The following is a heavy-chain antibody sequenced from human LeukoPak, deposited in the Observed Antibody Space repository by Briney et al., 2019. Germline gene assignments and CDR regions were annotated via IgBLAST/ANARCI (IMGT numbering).Heavy chain of an antibody. J-gene: IGHJ6*03. D-gene: IGHD3-10*01. CDR3: ATYYGLGSDSYYYYMDG. CDR1: GGSFSGYY. Sequence: SETLSLICAVYGGSFSGYYWSWIRQHPGEGPEGIGEINHSGSTDYNPSLNSRVAISVDTSKNQFSLKLSSVTAADTAVYYCATYYGLGSDSYYYYMDGWGRGRTVTV. V-gene: IGHV4-34*01. CDR2: INHSGST.